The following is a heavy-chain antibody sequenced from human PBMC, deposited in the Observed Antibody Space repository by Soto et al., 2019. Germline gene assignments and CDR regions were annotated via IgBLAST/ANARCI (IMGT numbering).Heavy chain of an antibody. D-gene: IGHD3-22*01. Sequence: SETLSLTCAVSGGSISSGAYSWSWIRQPPGKGLEWVGYIYYSGSTYYNPSLKSRVTISVDTSKNQFPLKLSSVTAADTAVYYCARDGHYYDSSGYYGSFDYWGQGTLVTVSS. CDR2: IYYSGST. CDR1: GGSISSGAYS. CDR3: ARDGHYYDSSGYYGSFDY. J-gene: IGHJ4*02. V-gene: IGHV4-31*11.